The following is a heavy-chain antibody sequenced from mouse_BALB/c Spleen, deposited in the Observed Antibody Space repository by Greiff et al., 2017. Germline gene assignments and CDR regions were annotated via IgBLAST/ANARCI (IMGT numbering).Heavy chain of an antibody. CDR2: IYPGSGST. D-gene: IGHD1-1*01. Sequence: LQQPGSELVRPGASVKLSCKASGYTFTSYWMHWVKQRPGQGLEWIGNIYPGSGSTNYDEKFKSKATLTVDTSSSTAYMQLSSLTSEDSAVYYCTRVYGSSYYAMDYWGQGTSVTVSS. CDR1: GYTFTSYW. CDR3: TRVYGSSYYAMDY. J-gene: IGHJ4*01. V-gene: IGHV1S22*01.